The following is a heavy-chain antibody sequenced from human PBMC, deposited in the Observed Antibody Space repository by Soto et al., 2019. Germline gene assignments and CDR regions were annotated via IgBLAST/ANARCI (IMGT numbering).Heavy chain of an antibody. CDR1: GGTFSSYA. J-gene: IGHJ4*02. D-gene: IGHD5-12*01. CDR3: ARLGSGYDTNPYFDY. V-gene: IGHV1-69*13. CDR2: IIPIFGTA. Sequence: ASVKVSCKASGGTFSSYAISWVRQAPGQGLEWMGGIIPIFGTANYAQKFQGRVTITADESTSTAYMELSSLRSEDTAVYYCARLGSGYDTNPYFDYWGQGTLVTVSS.